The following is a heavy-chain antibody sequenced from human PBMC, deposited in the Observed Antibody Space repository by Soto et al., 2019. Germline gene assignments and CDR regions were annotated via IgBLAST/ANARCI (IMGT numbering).Heavy chain of an antibody. Sequence: ASVKVSCKASGYTFTSYYMHWVRQAPGQGLEWMGIINPSGGSTSYAQKFQGRVAMTRDTSTSTVYMELSSLRSEDTAVYYCARDSSVGTRFDPWGQGTLVTVSS. CDR3: ARDSSVGTRFDP. J-gene: IGHJ5*02. D-gene: IGHD7-27*01. CDR2: INPSGGST. CDR1: GYTFTSYY. V-gene: IGHV1-46*03.